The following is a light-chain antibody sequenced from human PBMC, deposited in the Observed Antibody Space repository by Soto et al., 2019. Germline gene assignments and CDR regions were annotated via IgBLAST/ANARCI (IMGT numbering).Light chain of an antibody. CDR2: KAS. J-gene: IGKJ1*01. CDR1: QTISSW. CDR3: QQYHSRRT. V-gene: IGKV1-5*03. Sequence: DIQMTQSPSTLSGSVGDRVTITCRASQTISSWLAWYQQKPGKDPKLLIYKASTLKSGVPSRFSGSGSGTEFTLTISSLQPDDFATYYCQQYHSRRTFGQGTKVDIK.